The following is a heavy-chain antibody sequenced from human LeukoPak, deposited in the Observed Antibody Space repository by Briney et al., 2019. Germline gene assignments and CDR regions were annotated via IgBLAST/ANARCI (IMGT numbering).Heavy chain of an antibody. V-gene: IGHV4-39*07. D-gene: IGHD1-1*01. CDR1: GASINSDTYY. Sequence: SETLSLTCTVSGASINSDTYYWGWIRQPPGKGLEWIGTHSHSGSAYYNPSLRSRITMSLDTSENQLSLKLYSVTAADTALYYCTRELAGTTVEDWGQGTLVTVSS. CDR3: TRELAGTTVED. J-gene: IGHJ4*02. CDR2: HSHSGSA.